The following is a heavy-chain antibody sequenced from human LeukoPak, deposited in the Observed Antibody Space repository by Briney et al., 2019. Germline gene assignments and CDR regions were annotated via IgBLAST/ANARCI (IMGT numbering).Heavy chain of an antibody. Sequence: PGGSLRLSCAASGFTFSSYSMNWVRQAPGKGLEWVSSISSISNYIYYADSVKGRFTISRDNAKNSLYLQMNSLRAEDTAVYYCARDWGNWDFDYWGQGTLVTVSS. CDR1: GFTFSSYS. CDR3: ARDWGNWDFDY. J-gene: IGHJ4*02. V-gene: IGHV3-21*01. CDR2: ISSISNYI. D-gene: IGHD3-16*01.